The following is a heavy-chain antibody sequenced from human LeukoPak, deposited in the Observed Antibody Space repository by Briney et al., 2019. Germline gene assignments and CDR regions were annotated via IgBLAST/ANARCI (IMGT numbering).Heavy chain of an antibody. J-gene: IGHJ4*02. V-gene: IGHV3-23*01. Sequence: GGALRLSCAASGFTFSSYAMSWVRQAPGKGLEWVSAIRDSGSSTHYADSVKSRFTISRDNSKSTLYLQMNSLRAEDTAVYYCAKPDVLLIARTFYDYWGQGTLVTVSS. CDR2: IRDSGSST. D-gene: IGHD2-21*01. CDR1: GFTFSSYA. CDR3: AKPDVLLIARTFYDY.